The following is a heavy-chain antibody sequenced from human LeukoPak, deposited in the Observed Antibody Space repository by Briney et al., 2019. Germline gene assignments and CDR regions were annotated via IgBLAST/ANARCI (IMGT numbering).Heavy chain of an antibody. J-gene: IGHJ4*02. D-gene: IGHD2-15*01. Sequence: AGGSLRLSCAASGFTFSSYGMHWVRQAPGKGLEWVAFIRYDGSNKYYADSVKGRFTISRDNSKNTLYLQMNSLRAEDTAVYYCARDSDVHCSGGRCTNFDYWGQGTLVTVSS. CDR1: GFTFSSYG. CDR3: ARDSDVHCSGGRCTNFDY. V-gene: IGHV3-30*02. CDR2: IRYDGSNK.